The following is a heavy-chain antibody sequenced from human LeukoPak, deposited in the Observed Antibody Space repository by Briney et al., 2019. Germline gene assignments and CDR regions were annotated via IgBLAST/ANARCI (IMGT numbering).Heavy chain of an antibody. Sequence: ASVKVSCKASGYTFTGYYMHWVRQAPGQGLEWMGWINPNSGGTNYAQKFQGRVTMTRDTSISTAYMELSRLRSDDTAVYYCARPFGGGWYLSSEVDYWGQGTLVTVSS. CDR3: ARPFGGGWYLSSEVDY. CDR2: INPNSGGT. V-gene: IGHV1-2*02. J-gene: IGHJ4*02. CDR1: GYTFTGYY. D-gene: IGHD6-19*01.